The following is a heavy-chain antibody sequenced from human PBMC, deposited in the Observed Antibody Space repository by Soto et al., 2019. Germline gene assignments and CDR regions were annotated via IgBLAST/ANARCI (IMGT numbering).Heavy chain of an antibody. Sequence: SETLSLTCAVCGGSIRSSNWWSWVRQPPGKGLEWIGEIYHSGSTNYNPSLKSRVTISVDKSKNQFSLKLSSVTAADTALYSCARTPWDGYTGYYCDYWGQGTLVTV. V-gene: IGHV4-4*02. CDR2: IYHSGST. J-gene: IGHJ4*02. CDR1: GGSIRSSNW. CDR3: ARTPWDGYTGYYCDY. D-gene: IGHD5-18*01.